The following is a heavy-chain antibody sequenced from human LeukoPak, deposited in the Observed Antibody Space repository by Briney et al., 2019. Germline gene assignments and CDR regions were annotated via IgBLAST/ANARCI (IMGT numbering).Heavy chain of an antibody. Sequence: GGSLRLSCAASEFTFSSYSMNWVRQAPGKGLEWISYIRTGSTIYYADSVKGRFTISRDNAKNSLYLQMNSLRAEDTAVYYCASDRYYSFDYWGQGTLVTVSS. V-gene: IGHV3-48*01. CDR3: ASDRYYSFDY. J-gene: IGHJ4*02. CDR1: EFTFSSYS. D-gene: IGHD1-1*01. CDR2: IRTGSTI.